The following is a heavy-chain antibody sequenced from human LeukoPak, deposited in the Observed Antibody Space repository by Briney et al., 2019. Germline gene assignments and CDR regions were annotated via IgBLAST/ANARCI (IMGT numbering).Heavy chain of an antibody. CDR1: GYTFTDYY. CDR3: ARGSDILTGYWFDY. Sequence: AASVKVSCKASGYTFTDYYVHWVRQAPGQGLEWMGWIIPNSGGTNYAQKFQGWVTMTRDTSVSIAYMELSRLRSDDTAVYYCARGSDILTGYWFDYWGQGTLVTVSS. J-gene: IGHJ4*02. V-gene: IGHV1-2*04. CDR2: IIPNSGGT. D-gene: IGHD3-9*01.